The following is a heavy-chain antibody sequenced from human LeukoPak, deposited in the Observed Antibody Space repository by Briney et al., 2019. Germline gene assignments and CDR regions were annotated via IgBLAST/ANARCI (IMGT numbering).Heavy chain of an antibody. V-gene: IGHV3-7*05. CDR3: ARRNDGWEFDY. CDR2: IKEDGTEE. Sequence: GGSLRLSCAASGFTFTSSWMTWVRQAPGKGLEWVAHIKEDGTEEYYIDSVKGRFSISRDNAKNTLYLQMSSVRAEDTAVYYCARRNDGWEFDYWGQGTLVSVSS. J-gene: IGHJ4*02. CDR1: GFTFTSSW. D-gene: IGHD1-1*01.